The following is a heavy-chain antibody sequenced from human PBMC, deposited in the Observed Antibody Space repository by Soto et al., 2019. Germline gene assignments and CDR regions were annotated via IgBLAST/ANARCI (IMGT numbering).Heavy chain of an antibody. D-gene: IGHD5-12*01. CDR3: VKDAYSGYGNFDY. V-gene: IGHV3-23*01. Sequence: EVQLLESGGGLVQPGGSLRLSCAASGFTFSSYAMTWVRQAPGKGLKWVSSLSDSGGSTYYADSVKGRFTISRDNYKNTLYLQMNRLRAEDTALYYCVKDAYSGYGNFDYWGQGTLVTVSS. CDR2: LSDSGGST. CDR1: GFTFSSYA. J-gene: IGHJ4*02.